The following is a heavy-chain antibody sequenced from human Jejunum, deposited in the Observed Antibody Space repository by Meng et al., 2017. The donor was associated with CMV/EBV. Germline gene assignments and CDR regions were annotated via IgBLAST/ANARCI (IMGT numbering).Heavy chain of an antibody. D-gene: IGHD6-13*01. J-gene: IGHJ5*02. CDR2: ISGYTGNT. CDR3: AASSSSWYQNWFDP. CDR1: GYTFTSYG. Sequence: QVQVVQSGAGVKKPGASVKISCKASGYTFTSYGSSWVRQASGQGLEWMGWISGYTGNTNYAQKLQGRVTMTTDTSTSTAYMELRSLRSDDTAVYYCAASSSSWYQNWFDPWGQGTLVTVSS. V-gene: IGHV1-18*01.